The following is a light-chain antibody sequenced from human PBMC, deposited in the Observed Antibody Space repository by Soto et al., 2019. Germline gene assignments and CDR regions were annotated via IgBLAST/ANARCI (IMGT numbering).Light chain of an antibody. J-gene: IGLJ1*01. CDR3: CSYAGRDKV. CDR2: DVS. V-gene: IGLV2-11*01. Sequence: QSALTQPRSVSGSPGQSVTISCTGTSSDVGGYDYVSWYQQHPGIAPKLMIYDVSKRPSGVPDRFSGSKSGNTASLTISGLQAEDEADYYCCSYAGRDKVFGTGTKVTVL. CDR1: SSDVGGYDY.